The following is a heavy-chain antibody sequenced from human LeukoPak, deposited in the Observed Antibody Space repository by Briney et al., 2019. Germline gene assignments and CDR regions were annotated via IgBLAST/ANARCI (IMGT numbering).Heavy chain of an antibody. CDR1: GFTLSNSA. CDR2: ISFDESEK. Sequence: GGSLRLSCAVSGFTLSNSAMHWVRQAPGKGLEWVATISFDESEKFYADSVKGRSTISRDTSKNTVYLQMNSLRAEDTAVYYCAKDKNWSWSLDYWGQGTLVTVSS. D-gene: IGHD6-13*01. V-gene: IGHV3-30*18. J-gene: IGHJ4*02. CDR3: AKDKNWSWSLDY.